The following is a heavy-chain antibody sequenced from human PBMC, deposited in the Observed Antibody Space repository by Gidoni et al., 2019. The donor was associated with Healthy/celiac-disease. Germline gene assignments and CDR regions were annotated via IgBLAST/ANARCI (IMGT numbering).Heavy chain of an antibody. J-gene: IGHJ4*02. CDR2: IWYDGSNK. D-gene: IGHD3-22*01. CDR1: GFTFSSYG. Sequence: QVQLVESGGGVVQPGRSLRLSCAASGFTFSSYGMHWVRQAPGQGLEWVAVIWYDGSNKYYADSVKGRFTISRDNSKNTLYLQMNSLRAEDTAVYYCARDRHDSSGYYYYWGQGTLVTVSS. V-gene: IGHV3-33*01. CDR3: ARDRHDSSGYYYY.